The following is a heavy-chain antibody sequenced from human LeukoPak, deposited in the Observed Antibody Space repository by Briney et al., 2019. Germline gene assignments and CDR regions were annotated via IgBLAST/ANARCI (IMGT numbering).Heavy chain of an antibody. J-gene: IGHJ4*02. D-gene: IGHD3-16*01. CDR3: ARGGEILAY. CDR2: IFGADTT. CDR1: DFIVSDSH. V-gene: IGHV3-53*01. Sequence: GGSLRLSCAATDFIVSDSHMSWVRQAPGRGLEWVSVIFGADTTFYADSVKGRFTISRDNLQNTANLQMNSLRDDDTAVYYCARGGEILAYWGQGTQVTVSS.